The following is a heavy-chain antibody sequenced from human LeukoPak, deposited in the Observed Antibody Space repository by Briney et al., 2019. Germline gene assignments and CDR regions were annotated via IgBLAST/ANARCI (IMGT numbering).Heavy chain of an antibody. D-gene: IGHD1-1*01. J-gene: IGHJ4*02. CDR2: ISYSGTT. CDR3: ARDQGYTTGFDRDY. Sequence: SETLSLTCTVSGGSISSSGYYWGWVRQPPGGGLEWIGSISYSGTTFDNPSLKSRVTLSVDTSKNQFSLRLSSVTAADTAVYYCARDQGYTTGFDRDYWGQGTLVTVSS. CDR1: GGSISSSGYY. V-gene: IGHV4-39*07.